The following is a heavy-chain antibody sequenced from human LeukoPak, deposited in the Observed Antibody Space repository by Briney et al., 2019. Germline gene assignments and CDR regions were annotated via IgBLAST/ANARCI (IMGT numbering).Heavy chain of an antibody. J-gene: IGHJ3*02. Sequence: GGSLRLSCAASGFTFSSYSMNWVRLAPGKGLEWVSYISSSSSTIYYADSVKGRFTISRDNAKNSLYLQMNSLRDEDTAVYYCARDDWPSGYDAFDIWGQGTMVTVSS. CDR1: GFTFSSYS. V-gene: IGHV3-48*02. CDR3: ARDDWPSGYDAFDI. D-gene: IGHD2-21*01. CDR2: ISSSSSTI.